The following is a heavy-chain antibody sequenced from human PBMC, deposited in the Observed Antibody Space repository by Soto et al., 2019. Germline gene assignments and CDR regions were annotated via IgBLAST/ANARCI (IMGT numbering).Heavy chain of an antibody. J-gene: IGHJ5*02. Sequence: GESLKISCKGSGYSFPGYWIGWVRQMPGKGLEWMGIIYPDNSNTRYSPSFQGQVTISADKSISTAYLQWSSLKASDTAMYYCARQAATVTTVPLLYFDPWGQGTLVTVSS. CDR2: IYPDNSNT. CDR3: ARQAATVTTVPLLYFDP. D-gene: IGHD4-4*01. CDR1: GYSFPGYW. V-gene: IGHV5-51*01.